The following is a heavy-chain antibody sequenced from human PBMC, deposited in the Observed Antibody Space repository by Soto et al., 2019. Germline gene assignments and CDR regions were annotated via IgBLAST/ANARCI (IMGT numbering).Heavy chain of an antibody. CDR2: ISWNSGSI. Sequence: EVQLVESGGGLVQPGRSLRLSCAASGFTFDDYAMHWVRQAPGKGLEWVSGISWNSGSIGYADSVKGRFTISRDNAKNSLYLQMNSLRAEDTALYYCAKGVATYCGGDCHWSWADYWGQGTLVTVSS. CDR3: AKGVATYCGGDCHWSWADY. J-gene: IGHJ4*02. V-gene: IGHV3-9*01. D-gene: IGHD2-21*02. CDR1: GFTFDDYA.